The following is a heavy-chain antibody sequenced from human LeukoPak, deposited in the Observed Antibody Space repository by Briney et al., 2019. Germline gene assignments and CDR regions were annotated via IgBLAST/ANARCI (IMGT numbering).Heavy chain of an antibody. D-gene: IGHD3-22*01. CDR3: ARDYYDSSEPWNDAFDI. V-gene: IGHV3-20*04. CDR1: GFTFDDYG. J-gene: IGHJ3*02. CDR2: INWNGGST. Sequence: GGSLRLSCAASGFTFDDYGMSWVRQAPGKGLEWVSGINWNGGSTGYADSVKGRFTISRDNAKNSLYLQMNSLRAEDTAVYYCARDYYDSSEPWNDAFDIWGQGTMVTVSS.